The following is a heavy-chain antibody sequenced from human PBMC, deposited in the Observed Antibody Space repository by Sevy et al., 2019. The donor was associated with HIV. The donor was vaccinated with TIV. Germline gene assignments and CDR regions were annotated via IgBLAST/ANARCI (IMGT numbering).Heavy chain of an antibody. CDR3: ASDRWGLRLGELSYYFDY. Sequence: GGSLRLSCAASGFTFSSYAMHWVRQAPGKGLEWVAVISYDGSNKSYADSVKGRFTISRDNSKNRLYLQMNSLRAGETAVYYWASDRWGLRLGELSYYFDYWGQGTLVTVSS. CDR1: GFTFSSYA. J-gene: IGHJ4*02. CDR2: ISYDGSNK. D-gene: IGHD3-16*02. V-gene: IGHV3-30-3*01.